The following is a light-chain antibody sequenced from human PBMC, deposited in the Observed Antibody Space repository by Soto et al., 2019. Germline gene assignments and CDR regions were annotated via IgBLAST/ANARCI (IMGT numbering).Light chain of an antibody. CDR1: QAIYNY. V-gene: IGKV1-27*01. J-gene: IGKJ4*01. CDR2: AAS. Sequence: DIQMTQSPSSLTASVGDRVTITCRASQAIYNYLAWYQQKPGKVPTLLISAASTLQSGVPSRFSGSGSGTDFTLTISSLQPEDVATYYCQKFSAVPTFGGGTKVEI. CDR3: QKFSAVPT.